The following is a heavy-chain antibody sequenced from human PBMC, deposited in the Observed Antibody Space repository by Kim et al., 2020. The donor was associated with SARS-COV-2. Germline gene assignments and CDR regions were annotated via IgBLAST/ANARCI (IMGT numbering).Heavy chain of an antibody. CDR3: ARDTYCHKHGFDP. V-gene: IGHV1-69*01. J-gene: IGHJ5*02. Sequence: AQKFQGRVTITADESTSTAYMELSSLRSEDTAVYDCARDTYCHKHGFDPWGQGTLVTVSS. D-gene: IGHD2-15*01.